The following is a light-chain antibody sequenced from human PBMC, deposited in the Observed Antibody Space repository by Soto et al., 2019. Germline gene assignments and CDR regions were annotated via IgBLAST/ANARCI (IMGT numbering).Light chain of an antibody. Sequence: EIVMTQSPATLSVSPGERATLSCRASQSVSSNLAWYQQKPGQAPRLLIYGASTRATGIPARFSGSGSGTEFTLTLSSLQSEDFAVYYCKQYNNWPPWTFGPGTKVHIK. J-gene: IGKJ1*01. CDR1: QSVSSN. CDR2: GAS. V-gene: IGKV3-15*01. CDR3: KQYNNWPPWT.